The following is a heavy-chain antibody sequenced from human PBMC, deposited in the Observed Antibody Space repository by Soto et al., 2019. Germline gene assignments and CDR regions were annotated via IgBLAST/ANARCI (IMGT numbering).Heavy chain of an antibody. D-gene: IGHD6-19*01. CDR2: ISCCGGST. V-gene: IGHV3-23*01. J-gene: IGHJ4*02. CDR3: AKADGEQWLLPHLDK. Sequence: EVQLLESGGGVVQPGGSLRLSCVASGFNFKKFAMSWVRQAPGEGLEWVPGISCCGGSTSYADSVKGRFSIARDDSTNTLSLQMNNLRVEDTAQYYCAKADGEQWLLPHLDKWGQGTLVTVS. CDR1: GFNFKKFA.